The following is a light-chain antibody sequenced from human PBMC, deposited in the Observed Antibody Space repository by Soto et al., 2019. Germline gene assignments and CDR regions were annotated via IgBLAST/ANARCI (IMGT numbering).Light chain of an antibody. J-gene: IGLJ1*01. Sequence: QSVLTQPPSVSGAPGQRVTISCTGSSSNIGAGYDVHWYQQFPGTAPKLLIYGNSNRPSGVPDRFSGSKSGTSASLAITELQAEDEADYYCQSYDSSLSVLYVFGTVTKVTVL. CDR3: QSYDSSLSVLYV. V-gene: IGLV1-40*01. CDR2: GNS. CDR1: SSNIGAGYD.